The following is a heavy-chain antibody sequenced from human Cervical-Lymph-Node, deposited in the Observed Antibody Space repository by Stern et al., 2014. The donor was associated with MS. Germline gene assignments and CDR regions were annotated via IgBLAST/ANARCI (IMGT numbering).Heavy chain of an antibody. CDR2: MNTNSGDT. V-gene: IGHV1-8*01. CDR3: ARDRGRWHHSVSLDI. D-gene: IGHD3-16*01. CDR1: GYIFPTYD. Sequence: QVQLVESGPEVSKPGASVKVSCKASGYIFPTYDIHWVRQAPGQGLEWMGWMNTNSGDTGYAQNFQARVTMTRNTSISTVYMELSRWKSEDTAVYYCARDRGRWHHSVSLDIWGQGTMVIVSS. J-gene: IGHJ3*02.